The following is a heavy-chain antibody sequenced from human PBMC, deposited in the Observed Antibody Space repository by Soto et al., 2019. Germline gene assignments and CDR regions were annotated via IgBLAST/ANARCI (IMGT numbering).Heavy chain of an antibody. CDR1: GYTFTGYY. CDR3: ARVGSYDSSGYSH. Sequence: ASVKVSCKASGYTFTGYYMHWVRQAPGQGLEWMGWINPNSGGTNYAQKFQGRVTMTRDTSISTAYMELSRLRSDDTAVYYCARVGSYDSSGYSHWGQGTLVTVSS. J-gene: IGHJ4*02. CDR2: INPNSGGT. V-gene: IGHV1-2*02. D-gene: IGHD3-22*01.